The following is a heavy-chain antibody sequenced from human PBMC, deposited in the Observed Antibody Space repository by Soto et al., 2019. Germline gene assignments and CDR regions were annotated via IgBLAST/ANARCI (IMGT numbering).Heavy chain of an antibody. CDR1: GGSISSYY. CDR3: ASGSYFRFDY. Sequence: PSETLSLTCTVSGGSISSYYWSWIRQPPGKGLEWIGYIYYSGSTNYNPSLKSRVTISVDTSKNQFSLKLSSVTAADTAVYYCASGSYFRFDYWGQGTLVTVSS. D-gene: IGHD1-26*01. J-gene: IGHJ4*02. CDR2: IYYSGST. V-gene: IGHV4-59*01.